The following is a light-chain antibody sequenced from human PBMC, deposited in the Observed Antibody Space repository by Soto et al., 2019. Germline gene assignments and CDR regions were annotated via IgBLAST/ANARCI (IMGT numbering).Light chain of an antibody. CDR3: SSYAGSSNV. Sequence: QSVLTQPPSASGTPGQRVPISCSGSSSNIGTNTVNWYQQLPGTAPKLLIYSNDQRPSGVPDRFSGSKSGTSASLAISGLQSEDEADYYCSSYAGSSNVFGTGTKLTVL. V-gene: IGLV1-44*01. J-gene: IGLJ1*01. CDR2: SND. CDR1: SSNIGTNT.